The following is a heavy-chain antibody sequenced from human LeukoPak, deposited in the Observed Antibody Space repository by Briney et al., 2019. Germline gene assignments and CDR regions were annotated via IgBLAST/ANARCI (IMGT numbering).Heavy chain of an antibody. V-gene: IGHV3-21*01. D-gene: IGHD3-3*01. CDR2: ISSSSSYI. CDR3: ARWGLYDFWSGYYDYYYYYGMDV. J-gene: IGHJ6*02. Sequence: GGSLRLSCAASGFTFSSYSMNWVRQAPGKGLEWVSSISSSSSYIYYADSVKGRFTIFRDNAKNSLYLQMNSLRAEDTAVYYCARWGLYDFWSGYYDYYYYYGMDVWGQGTTVTVSS. CDR1: GFTFSSYS.